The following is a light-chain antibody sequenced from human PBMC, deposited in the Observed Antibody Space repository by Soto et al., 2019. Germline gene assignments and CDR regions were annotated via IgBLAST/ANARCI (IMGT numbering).Light chain of an antibody. J-gene: IGKJ1*01. CDR2: GAS. V-gene: IGKV3-20*01. Sequence: DIVVTQSPGTLSLSPGERATLSCRASQSVSSSYLAWYQQKPGQAPRLLIYGASSRTTGIPDRFSGSGSWTDFTLTSSRLEPEYFSVYYCQQYGSSLWPFGQGTKVEI. CDR3: QQYGSSLWP. CDR1: QSVSSSY.